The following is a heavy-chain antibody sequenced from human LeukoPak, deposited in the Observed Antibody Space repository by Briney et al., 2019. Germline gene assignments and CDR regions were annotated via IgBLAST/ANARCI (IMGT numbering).Heavy chain of an antibody. J-gene: IGHJ4*02. CDR1: GGTFSSYA. V-gene: IGHV1-69*13. CDR2: IIPIFGTP. D-gene: IGHD3-9*01. CDR3: ARAGDISALRQNYFDY. Sequence: SVKVSCKASGGTFSSYAISWVRQAPGQGLEWMGGIIPIFGTPNYAQKFQGRVTITADESTNTAYMELSSLRSEDTAVYYCARAGDISALRQNYFDYWGQGTLVTVSS.